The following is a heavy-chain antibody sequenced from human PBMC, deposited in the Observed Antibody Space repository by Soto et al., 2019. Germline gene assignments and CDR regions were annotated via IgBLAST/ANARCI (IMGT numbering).Heavy chain of an antibody. CDR1: GFTFSSYS. D-gene: IGHD3-10*01. Sequence: GGSLRLSCAASGFTFSSYSMNWVRQAPGKGLEWVSYISSSSSTIYYADSVKGRFTISRDNAKNSLYLQMNSLRDEDTAVYYCARASMVRGLYGMDVWGQGTTVTVSS. J-gene: IGHJ6*02. V-gene: IGHV3-48*02. CDR3: ARASMVRGLYGMDV. CDR2: ISSSSSTI.